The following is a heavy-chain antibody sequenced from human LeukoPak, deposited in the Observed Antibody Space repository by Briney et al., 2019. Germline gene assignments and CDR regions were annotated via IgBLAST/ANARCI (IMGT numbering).Heavy chain of an antibody. Sequence: SSETLSLTCTVSGGSISSSSYYWGWIRQPPGKGLEWIGSIYYSGSTYYNPSLKSRVTISVDTSKNQFSLKLSSVTAADTAVYYCATTYYYGSGTYSLVYWGQGTLVTVSS. CDR1: GGSISSSSYY. V-gene: IGHV4-39*01. CDR3: ATTYYYGSGTYSLVY. J-gene: IGHJ4*02. CDR2: IYYSGST. D-gene: IGHD3-10*01.